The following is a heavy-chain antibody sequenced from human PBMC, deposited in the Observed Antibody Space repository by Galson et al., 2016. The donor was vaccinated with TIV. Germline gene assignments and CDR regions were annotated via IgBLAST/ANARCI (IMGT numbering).Heavy chain of an antibody. V-gene: IGHV3-30*02. CDR1: GFTFSNYD. D-gene: IGHD3-3*01. J-gene: IGHJ3*01. CDR2: IRFDGSNK. CDR3: ARKDQPILVVGPASGASDV. Sequence: SLRLSCAASGFTFSNYDMHWVRQAPGKGLEWVAFIRFDGSNKYYGDSVKGRFSISRDNSKNTVYLQMNTLRPEDTALYYCARKDQPILVVGPASGASDVWGQGTMVTVSS.